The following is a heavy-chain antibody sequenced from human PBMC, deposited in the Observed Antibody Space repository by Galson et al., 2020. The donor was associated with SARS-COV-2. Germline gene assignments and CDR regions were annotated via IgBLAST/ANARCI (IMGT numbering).Heavy chain of an antibody. J-gene: IGHJ4*02. CDR2: IESKADGGTI. D-gene: IGHD1-26*01. CDR3: ATDIRWELQYHFDY. V-gene: IGHV3-15*04. Sequence: GGSLRLSCAASGFSFSDTWMAWVRQAPGKGLEWVGLIESKADGGTIDYAAPVKGRFTISRDDSKNTLYLQMNSLKSEDTAVYFCATDIRWELQYHFDYWGQGTLVTVSS. CDR1: GFSFSDTW.